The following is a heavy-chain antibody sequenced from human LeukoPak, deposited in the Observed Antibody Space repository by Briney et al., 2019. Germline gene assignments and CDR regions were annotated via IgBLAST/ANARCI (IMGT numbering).Heavy chain of an antibody. J-gene: IGHJ5*02. CDR3: ARDPVGGIAAAVHPNWFDP. CDR1: GGSISSSSYY. Sequence: SETLSLTCTVSGGSISSSSYYWGWIRQPPGKGLEWIGSIYYSGSTYYNPSLKSRVTISVDTSKNQFSLKLSSVTAADTAVYYCARDPVGGIAAAVHPNWFDPWGQGTLVTVSS. V-gene: IGHV4-39*07. CDR2: IYYSGST. D-gene: IGHD6-13*01.